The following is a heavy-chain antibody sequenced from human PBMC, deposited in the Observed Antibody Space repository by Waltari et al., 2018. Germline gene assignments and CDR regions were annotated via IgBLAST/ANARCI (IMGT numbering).Heavy chain of an antibody. CDR2: IDWNGGST. Sequence: EVQLVESGGGLVQPGGPLRLSCAASGFTFDDFGMSWVRQGPGKGLEWVSGIDWNGGSTGYADSVKGRFTIARDNAKNSLYLQMKSLRAEDTALYFCARNGLGYDFDYWGQGTLVTVSS. J-gene: IGHJ4*02. CDR1: GFTFDDFG. D-gene: IGHD5-12*01. CDR3: ARNGLGYDFDY. V-gene: IGHV3-20*04.